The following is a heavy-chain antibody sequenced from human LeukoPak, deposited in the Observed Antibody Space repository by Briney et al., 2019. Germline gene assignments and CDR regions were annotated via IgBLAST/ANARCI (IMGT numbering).Heavy chain of an antibody. D-gene: IGHD6-13*01. J-gene: IGHJ4*02. V-gene: IGHV1-2*02. CDR1: GYTFTGYY. CDR2: INPNGGGT. CDR3: ARREMYSSSWVDY. Sequence: ASVKVSCKASGYTFTGYYMHWVRQAPGQGLEWMGWINPNGGGTNYAQKFQGRVTMTRDTSISTAYMELSRLRSDDTAVYYCARREMYSSSWVDYWGQGTLVTVSS.